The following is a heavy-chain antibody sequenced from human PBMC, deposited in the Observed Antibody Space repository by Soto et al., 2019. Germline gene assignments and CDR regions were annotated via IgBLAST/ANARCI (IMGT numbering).Heavy chain of an antibody. J-gene: IGHJ6*03. Sequence: GGSLRLSCATSGFILSACAMNRVRQAPGKGLEWVSYISSSSSVIDYADSVKGRFTVSRDNARNSLYLQMNSLRAEDTAVYYCARDLSWGSNWYYYMDVWGKGTTVTVSS. V-gene: IGHV3-48*01. CDR2: ISSSSSVI. CDR3: ARDLSWGSNWYYYMDV. CDR1: GFILSACA. D-gene: IGHD7-27*01.